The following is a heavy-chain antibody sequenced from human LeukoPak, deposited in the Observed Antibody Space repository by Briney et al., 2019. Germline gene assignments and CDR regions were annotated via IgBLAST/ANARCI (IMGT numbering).Heavy chain of an antibody. J-gene: IGHJ6*02. CDR2: IYYSGST. V-gene: IGHV4-59*01. CDR3: ARDAYSSTLSYYYGMDV. Sequence: PSETLSLTCTVSGGSISSYYWSWIRQPPGKGLEWIGYIYYSGSTNYNPSLKSRVTISVDTSKNQFSLKLSSVTAADTAVYYCARDAYSSTLSYYYGMDVWGQGTTVTVSS. CDR1: GGSISSYY. D-gene: IGHD6-13*01.